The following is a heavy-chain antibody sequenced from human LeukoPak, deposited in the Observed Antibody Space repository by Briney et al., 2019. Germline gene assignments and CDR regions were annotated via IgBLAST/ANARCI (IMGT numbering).Heavy chain of an antibody. V-gene: IGHV3-53*05. CDR1: GLTVSSSY. CDR2: IYNDGST. Sequence: GGSLRLSCAASGLTVSSSYMSWVRQAPGKGLEWVSIIYNDGSTYYADSMKGRFTISRDNSKNTLYLQMNSLRDEDTALYYCAKSGLRICSAGSCYFDYWGQGALVTVSS. CDR3: AKSGLRICSAGSCYFDY. J-gene: IGHJ4*02. D-gene: IGHD2-15*01.